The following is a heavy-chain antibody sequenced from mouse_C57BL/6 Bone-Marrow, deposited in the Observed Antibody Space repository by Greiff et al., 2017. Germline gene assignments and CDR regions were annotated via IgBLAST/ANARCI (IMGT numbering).Heavy chain of an antibody. D-gene: IGHD1-1*01. CDR3: AGRYWNTYGSSYEY. V-gene: IGHV1-81*01. CDR1: GYTFTSYG. J-gene: IGHJ2*01. Sequence: QVQLQQSGAELARPGASVKLSCKASGYTFTSYGISWVKQRTGQGLEWIGEIYPRSGNTYYNEKFKGKATLTADKSSSTAYMGIRSLTSEDSAVYVCAGRYWNTYGSSYEYWGQGTTLTVSS. CDR2: IYPRSGNT.